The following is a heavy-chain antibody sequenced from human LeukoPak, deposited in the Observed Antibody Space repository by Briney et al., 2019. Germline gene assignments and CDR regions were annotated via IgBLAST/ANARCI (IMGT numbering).Heavy chain of an antibody. CDR1: GFTFDDYA. CDR2: ISWNSGSI. D-gene: IGHD6-13*01. V-gene: IGHV3-9*01. Sequence: GGSLRLSCAASGFTFDDYAMHWVRQAPGKGLEWVSGISWNSGSIGYADSVKGRFTISRDNAKNSLYLQMNSLRAEDTALYYCAKVIAAAGPHRGYFDLWGRGTLVTVSS. J-gene: IGHJ2*01. CDR3: AKVIAAAGPHRGYFDL.